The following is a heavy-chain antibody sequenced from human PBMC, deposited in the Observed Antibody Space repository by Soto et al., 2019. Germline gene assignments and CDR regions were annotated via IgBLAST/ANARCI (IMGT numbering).Heavy chain of an antibody. V-gene: IGHV3-15*01. Sequence: GGSLRLSCAASGFTFSKAWMSWVRQAPGKGLEWVGRIKGKYDGGTIDFAAPVKGRFTISRDDSKNTVYLQMNSLKIEDTAVYYCTTGGYYLDYWGQGTQVTVSS. CDR2: IKGKYDGGTI. CDR1: GFTFSKAW. J-gene: IGHJ4*02. CDR3: TTGGYYLDY.